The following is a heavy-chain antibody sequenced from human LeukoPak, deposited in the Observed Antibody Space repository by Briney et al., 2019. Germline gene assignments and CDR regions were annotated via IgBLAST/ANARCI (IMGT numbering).Heavy chain of an antibody. J-gene: IGHJ4*02. D-gene: IGHD6-19*01. Sequence: SETLSLTCAVYGGSFCGFYWSWIRQPPGKGREWIGEINHSGSTNSNQSHESRVTISVDTSKNQFSLTLSSVSAADTDVYYCATTKGYSSGWYGGLDYWGQGTLVTVSS. CDR1: GGSFCGFY. CDR2: INHSGST. V-gene: IGHV4-34*01. CDR3: ATTKGYSSGWYGGLDY.